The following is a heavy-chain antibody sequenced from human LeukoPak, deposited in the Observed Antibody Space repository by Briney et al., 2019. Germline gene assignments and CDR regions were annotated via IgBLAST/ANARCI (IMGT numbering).Heavy chain of an antibody. CDR3: ARDICSGGSCYYDY. V-gene: IGHV3-74*01. CDR1: GFTFSSYW. CDR2: INSDWSST. D-gene: IGHD2-15*01. J-gene: IGHJ4*02. Sequence: GGSLRLFCAASGFTFSSYWMHWVRQAPGKGLVWVSRINSDWSSTSYADSVKGRFTISRDNAKNTLYLQMNSLRAEDTAVYYCARDICSGGSCYYDYWGQGTLVTVSS.